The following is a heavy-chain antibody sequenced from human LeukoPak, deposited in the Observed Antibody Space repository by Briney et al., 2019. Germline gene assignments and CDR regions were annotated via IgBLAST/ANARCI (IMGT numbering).Heavy chain of an antibody. Sequence: SETLSLTCTVSGGSIKSNYWSWIRQPPGKGLEWIGYGYYSGTTNYNPSFKSRVTISLDTSKSQFSLKLRFVTTADTAVYYCARSWAPPGGNYSFDYWGQGTLVTVSS. D-gene: IGHD4-23*01. CDR1: GGSIKSNY. J-gene: IGHJ4*02. CDR2: GYYSGTT. CDR3: ARSWAPPGGNYSFDY. V-gene: IGHV4-59*01.